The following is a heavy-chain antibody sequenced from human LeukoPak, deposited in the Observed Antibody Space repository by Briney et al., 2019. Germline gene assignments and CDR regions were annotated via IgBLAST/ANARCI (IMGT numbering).Heavy chain of an antibody. D-gene: IGHD2-2*01. CDR2: IIPILGIA. V-gene: IGHV1-69*04. CDR1: GGTFSSYA. CDR3: ARGLVPAAIVWFDP. J-gene: IGHJ5*02. Sequence: SVKVSCKASGGTFSSYAISWVRQAPGQGLEWMGRIIPILGIANYAQKFQGRVTITADKSTSTAYMELSSLRSEDTAVYYCARGLVPAAIVWFDPWGQGTLVTVSS.